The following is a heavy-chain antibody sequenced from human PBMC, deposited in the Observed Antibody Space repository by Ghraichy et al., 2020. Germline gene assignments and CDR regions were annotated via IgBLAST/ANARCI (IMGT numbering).Heavy chain of an antibody. J-gene: IGHJ4*02. CDR3: AIGKDITVAGTIFDY. CDR2: IYSGGST. Sequence: GESLNISCAASGFTVISNYMSWVRQAPGKGLEWVSVIYSGGSTYYADSVKGRFTISRDNSKNTLYLQMNSLRAEDTAVYYCAIGKDITVAGTIFDYWGQGTLVTVSS. D-gene: IGHD6-19*01. CDR1: GFTVISNY. V-gene: IGHV3-66*01.